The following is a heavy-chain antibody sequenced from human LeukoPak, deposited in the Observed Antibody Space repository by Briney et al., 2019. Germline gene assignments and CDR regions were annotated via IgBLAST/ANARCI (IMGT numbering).Heavy chain of an antibody. CDR2: IKQDGSQR. V-gene: IGHV3-7*01. CDR1: GFTFSDYW. J-gene: IGHJ4*02. D-gene: IGHD6-6*01. Sequence: GGSLRLSRTASGFTFSDYWMTWVRQAPGKGPEWVANIKQDGSQRYYVDSVRGRFTISRDNAKNSLFLQMNGLRAEDTAVYYCARRGGSSSRRSPIDYWGQGTLVTVSS. CDR3: ARRGGSSSRRSPIDY.